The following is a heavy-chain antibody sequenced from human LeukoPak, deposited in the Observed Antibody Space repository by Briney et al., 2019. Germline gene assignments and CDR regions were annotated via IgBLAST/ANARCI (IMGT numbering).Heavy chain of an antibody. D-gene: IGHD5-18*01. CDR1: GGSFSGYY. V-gene: IGHV4-34*01. CDR2: INHSGST. CDR3: ARSRPAMVVDY. J-gene: IGHJ4*02. Sequence: PSETLSLTCAVYGGSFSGYYWSWIRQPPGKGLEWIGEINHSGSTNYNPSLKSRVTISVGTSKNQFSLKLSSVTAADTAVYYCARSRPAMVVDYWGQGTLVTVSS.